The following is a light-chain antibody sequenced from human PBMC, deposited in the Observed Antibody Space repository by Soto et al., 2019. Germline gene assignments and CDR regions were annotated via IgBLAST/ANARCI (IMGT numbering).Light chain of an antibody. CDR2: SND. Sequence: QSVLTQAPSASGTPGQRATISCSGSSSNIGSNTVSWYQQVPGTAPKLLIYSNDQRPSGVPDRFSGSKSGTSASLAIGGLQSEDEADYYCASWDGSLNGWVFGGGTKLTVL. V-gene: IGLV1-44*01. CDR1: SSNIGSNT. J-gene: IGLJ2*01. CDR3: ASWDGSLNGWV.